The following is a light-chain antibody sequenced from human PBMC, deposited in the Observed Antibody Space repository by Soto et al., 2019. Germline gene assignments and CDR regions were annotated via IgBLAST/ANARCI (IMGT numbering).Light chain of an antibody. CDR2: VVS. Sequence: QSVLTPPPSVSGSPGQSVSISCTGTSNDVVTYISVSWYQQPPGTAPTLIIYVVSNRPSGFPDRSSGSKSGNTASLSISVLQAEDEADYFCSLYLSSKTSSVFGTGNKVTAL. CDR1: SNDVVTYIS. CDR3: SLYLSSKTSSV. J-gene: IGLJ1*01. V-gene: IGLV2-18*01.